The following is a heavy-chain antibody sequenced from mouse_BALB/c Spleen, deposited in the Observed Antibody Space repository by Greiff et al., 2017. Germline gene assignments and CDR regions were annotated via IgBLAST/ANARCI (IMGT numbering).Heavy chain of an antibody. CDR2: IYPGDGDT. Sequence: QVHVKQSGAELVRPGSSVKISCKASGYAFSSYWMNWVKQRPGQGLEWIGQIYPGDGDTNYNGKFKGKATLTADKSSSTAYMQLSSLTSEDSAVYFCARDDYLDYWGQGTTLTVSS. V-gene: IGHV1-80*01. CDR3: ARDDYLDY. CDR1: GYAFSSYW. D-gene: IGHD2-3*01. J-gene: IGHJ2*01.